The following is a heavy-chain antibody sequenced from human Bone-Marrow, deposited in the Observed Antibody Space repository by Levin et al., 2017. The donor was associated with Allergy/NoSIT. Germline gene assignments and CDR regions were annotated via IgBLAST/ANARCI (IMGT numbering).Heavy chain of an antibody. CDR2: ITSSSSYT. D-gene: IGHD6-13*01. CDR3: ARDRGYSSSWHGEYFQH. CDR1: GFTFSDYY. Sequence: GGSLRLSCAASGFTFSDYYMSWIRQAPGKGLEWVSYITSSSSYTNYADSVKGRFTISRDNAKNSLYLQMNSLRAEDTAVYYCARDRGYSSSWHGEYFQHWGQGTLVTVSS. V-gene: IGHV3-11*05. J-gene: IGHJ1*01.